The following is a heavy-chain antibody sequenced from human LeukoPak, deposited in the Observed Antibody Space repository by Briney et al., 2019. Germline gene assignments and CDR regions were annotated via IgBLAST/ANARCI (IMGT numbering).Heavy chain of an antibody. CDR2: INHSGNT. CDR1: GESFSRYY. V-gene: IGHV4-34*01. D-gene: IGHD5-24*01. J-gene: IGHJ4*02. CDR3: ARVDGDGYNIPDY. Sequence: SETLSLTCAVYGESFSRYYWSWIRQPPGKGLEWIGEINHSGNTNYNPSLKSRVTISVDTSKNQFSLKLSSVTAADTAVYYCARVDGDGYNIPDYWGQGTLVTVSS.